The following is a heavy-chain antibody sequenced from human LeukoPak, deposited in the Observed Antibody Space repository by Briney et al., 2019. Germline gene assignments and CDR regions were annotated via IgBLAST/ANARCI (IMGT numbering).Heavy chain of an antibody. CDR2: INHSGST. CDR1: GGSFSGYY. V-gene: IGHV4-34*01. CDR3: ARGLAGYCSSTSCYGRGWFDP. J-gene: IGHJ5*02. Sequence: PSETLSLTCAVYGGSFSGYYWSWIRQPPGKGLEWIGEINHSGSTNYNPSLKSRVTISVDTSKNQFSLKLSSVTAADTAVYYCARGLAGYCSSTSCYGRGWFDPWGQGTLVTVSS. D-gene: IGHD2-2*01.